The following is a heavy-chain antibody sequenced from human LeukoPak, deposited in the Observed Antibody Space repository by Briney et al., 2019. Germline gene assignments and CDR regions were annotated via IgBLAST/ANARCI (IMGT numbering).Heavy chain of an antibody. V-gene: IGHV1-24*01. J-gene: IGHJ4*02. CDR2: FDPEDGET. CDR1: GYTLTELS. D-gene: IGHD4-23*01. Sequence: ASVKVSCKVSGYTLTELSMHWVRQAPGKGLEWMGGFDPEDGETIYAQKFQGRVTMTEDTSTDTAYMELSSLKSEDTAVYYCSTDLYTGVYAHWGQGTLVTVSS. CDR3: STDLYTGVYAH.